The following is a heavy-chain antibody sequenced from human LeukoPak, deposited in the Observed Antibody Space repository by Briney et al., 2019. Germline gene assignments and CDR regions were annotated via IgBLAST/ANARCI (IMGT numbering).Heavy chain of an antibody. CDR2: ISWNSGSI. Sequence: GGSLRLSCAASGFTFDDYAMHWVRQAPGKGLEWVSGISWNSGSIGYADSVKGRFTISRDNAKNSLYLQMNSLRAEDTALYYCAKDTSSGWYGSGMDVWGQGTTVTVSS. J-gene: IGHJ6*02. V-gene: IGHV3-9*01. CDR1: GFTFDDYA. CDR3: AKDTSSGWYGSGMDV. D-gene: IGHD6-19*01.